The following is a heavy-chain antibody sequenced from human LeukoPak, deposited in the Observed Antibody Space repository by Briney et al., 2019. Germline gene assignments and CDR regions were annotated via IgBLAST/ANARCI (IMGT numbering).Heavy chain of an antibody. CDR3: ARAPRADDNWFDP. CDR2: LSGSGGST. V-gene: IGHV3-23*01. D-gene: IGHD5-24*01. CDR1: GFTFSSYA. Sequence: GGSLRLSCAASGFTFSSYAMSWVRQTPGKGLEWVSGLSGSGGSTYYADSVKGRFTISRDNSKNTLYLQMNSLRAEDTALYYCARAPRADDNWFDPWGQGTLVIVSS. J-gene: IGHJ5*02.